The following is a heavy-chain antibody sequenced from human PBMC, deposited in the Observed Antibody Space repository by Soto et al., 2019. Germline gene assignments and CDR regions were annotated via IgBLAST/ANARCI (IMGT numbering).Heavy chain of an antibody. V-gene: IGHV4-59*12. J-gene: IGHJ4*02. CDR3: ARASPPFDY. CDR2: IYYSGST. CDR1: GGTTSSYD. Sequence: SETLSLTCTVSGGTTSSYDWSWIRQPPGKRLEWIGYIYYSGSTNYNPSLKSRVDISIDTSKKQFSLKLSSVTVADTAVYYCARASPPFDYWGQGTLVTVSS.